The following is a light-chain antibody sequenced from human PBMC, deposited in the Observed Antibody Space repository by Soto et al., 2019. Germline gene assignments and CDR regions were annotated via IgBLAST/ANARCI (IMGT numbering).Light chain of an antibody. CDR1: SGSVLSEHY. CDR3: VLYMGGGVSV. Sequence: QTVVTQEPSFSVSPGGTVTLTCGLSSGSVLSEHYPSWYQQIPGQAPRTLIHSTKIRSSGVPDRFSGSILGNKAALTITGAQADDECDYYCVLYMGGGVSVFGGGTQLTVL. V-gene: IGLV8-61*01. CDR2: STK. J-gene: IGLJ7*01.